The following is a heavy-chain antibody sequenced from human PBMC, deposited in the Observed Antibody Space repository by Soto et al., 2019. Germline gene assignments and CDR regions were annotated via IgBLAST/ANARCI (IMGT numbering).Heavy chain of an antibody. D-gene: IGHD2-2*01. V-gene: IGHV1-2*04. J-gene: IGHJ6*03. CDR2: ISPNSGGA. Sequence: QWHLVQSGAEVKKPVASVTVYCRVSGYTFTGYYIHWVRQFPGQGLELMGWISPNSGGANIAQKFKRWVTMTRATSTTTTYMELRSLRSNYTAVYYYARDHYAGSASYGSAFWGTGTTVT. CDR1: GYTFTGYY. CDR3: ARDHYAGSASYGSAF.